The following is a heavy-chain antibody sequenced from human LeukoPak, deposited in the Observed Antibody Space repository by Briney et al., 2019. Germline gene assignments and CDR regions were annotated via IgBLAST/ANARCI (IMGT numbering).Heavy chain of an antibody. CDR3: ARDADIVGPRRWFDP. CDR2: INPNSGGT. D-gene: IGHD5-12*01. V-gene: IGHV1-2*02. Sequence: ASVKVSCKASGYTFTGYYMHWVRQAPGQGLEWMGWINPNSGGTNYAQKFQGRVTITADKSTSTAYMELSSLRSEDTAVYYCARDADIVGPRRWFDPWGQGTLVTVSS. J-gene: IGHJ5*02. CDR1: GYTFTGYY.